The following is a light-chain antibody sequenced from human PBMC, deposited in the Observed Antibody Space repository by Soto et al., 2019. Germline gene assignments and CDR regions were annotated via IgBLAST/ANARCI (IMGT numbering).Light chain of an antibody. CDR2: DVS. J-gene: IGLJ2*01. CDR3: TSYTTSDTVV. Sequence: QSFLTQPASVSGSPGQSITISCTGTSSDVGGYNFVSWYQQHPCKAPKVMIYDVSNRPSGVSNRFSGSKSGNTASLTISGLQAEDEADYYCTSYTTSDTVVFGGGTKLTVL. V-gene: IGLV2-14*03. CDR1: SSDVGGYNF.